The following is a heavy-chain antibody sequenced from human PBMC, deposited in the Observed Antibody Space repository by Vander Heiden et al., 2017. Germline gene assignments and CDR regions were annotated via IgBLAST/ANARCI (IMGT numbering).Heavy chain of an antibody. Sequence: QVQLLQAAAGVKKPGSSVKVSCKAPGGTCSSYAISWVRQAPGQGLEWMGGIIPIVGTANDAQKFQGRVTITADESTSTAYMELSSLRSEDTAVYYWARGRDGDDDYWGQGTLVTVSS. V-gene: IGHV1-69*01. CDR2: IIPIVGTA. J-gene: IGHJ4*02. CDR3: ARGRDGDDDY. CDR1: GGTCSSYA. D-gene: IGHD6-6*01.